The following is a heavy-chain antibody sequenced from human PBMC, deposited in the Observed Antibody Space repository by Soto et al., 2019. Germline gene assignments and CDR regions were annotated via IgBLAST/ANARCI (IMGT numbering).Heavy chain of an antibody. CDR2: VSGSGGST. D-gene: IGHD3-22*01. V-gene: IGHV3-23*01. CDR3: AKSSYYDDSSGCSH. Sequence: EVQLLESGGGLVQPGGSLRLSCAASGFTFSSYAMSWVRQAPGKGLEWVSAVSGSGGSTYYADSVKGRFTMSIDNSENTLYLQMNSLRAEVTAVYYCAKSSYYDDSSGCSHWGQGTLVTVSS. J-gene: IGHJ4*02. CDR1: GFTFSSYA.